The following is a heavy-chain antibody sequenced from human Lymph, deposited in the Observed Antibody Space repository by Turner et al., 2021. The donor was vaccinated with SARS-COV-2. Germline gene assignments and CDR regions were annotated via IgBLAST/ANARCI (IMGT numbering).Heavy chain of an antibody. D-gene: IGHD6-25*01. CDR3: ARDVGAALDY. V-gene: IGHV3-30-3*01. CDR1: RFTFSSYA. CDR2: ISYDGSNK. J-gene: IGHJ4*02. Sequence: QVQLVASGGGVVQPGRSLRPSCAASRFTFSSYAMHWVRQAPGKGLEWVALISYDGSNKYYADSVKGRFTISRDNSKNTLYLQMNSLRAEDTAVYYCARDVGAALDYWGQGTLVTVSS.